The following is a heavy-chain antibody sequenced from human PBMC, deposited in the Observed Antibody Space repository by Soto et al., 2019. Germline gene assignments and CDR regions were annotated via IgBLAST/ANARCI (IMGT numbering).Heavy chain of an antibody. Sequence: QVQLVQSGAEVKKPGSSVKVSCKASGGTFSSYAISWVRQAPGQGLEWMGGIIPIFGTANYAQKFQGRVTITADESTSTAYMELSSLRSDDTAVYSCARGGSRHCSSTSCSDFDYCGQGTLVTVSS. V-gene: IGHV1-69*01. J-gene: IGHJ4*02. CDR3: ARGGSRHCSSTSCSDFDY. CDR2: IIPIFGTA. CDR1: GGTFSSYA. D-gene: IGHD2-2*01.